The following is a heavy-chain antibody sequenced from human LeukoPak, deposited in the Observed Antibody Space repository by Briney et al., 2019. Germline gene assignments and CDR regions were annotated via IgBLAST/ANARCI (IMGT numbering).Heavy chain of an antibody. CDR3: ARRHYDILTGLYYYMDV. D-gene: IGHD3-9*01. CDR1: GFTFSDYY. Sequence: GGSLRLSCAASGFTFSDYYMSWIRQAPGKGLEWVSYIISSGSTIYYADSVKGRFTISRDNAKNSLYLQMNSLRAEDTAVYYCARRHYDILTGLYYYMDVWGKGTTVTVSS. V-gene: IGHV3-11*04. J-gene: IGHJ6*03. CDR2: IISSGSTI.